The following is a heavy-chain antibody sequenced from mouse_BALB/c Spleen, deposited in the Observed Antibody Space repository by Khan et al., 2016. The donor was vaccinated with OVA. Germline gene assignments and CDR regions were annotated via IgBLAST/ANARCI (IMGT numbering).Heavy chain of an antibody. CDR2: ISNLAYSI. V-gene: IGHV5-15*02. CDR3: ARSWAMDY. J-gene: IGHJ4*01. CDR1: GFTFSDYG. Sequence: EVQLVESGGGLVQPGGSRKLPCAASGFTFSDYGMAWARQASGKGPEWVAFISNLAYSIYYADTVTGRFTISRENAKNTLYLEMSSLRSEDTAMYYCARSWAMDYWGQGSSVTVSS.